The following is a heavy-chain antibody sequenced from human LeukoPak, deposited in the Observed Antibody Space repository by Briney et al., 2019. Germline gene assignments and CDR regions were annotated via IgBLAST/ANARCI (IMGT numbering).Heavy chain of an antibody. D-gene: IGHD5-24*01. V-gene: IGHV4-59*01. CDR2: IYYSGST. CDR1: GGSISSYY. J-gene: IGHJ6*02. Sequence: PSETLSLTCTVSGGSISSYYWSWIRQPPGKGLEWIGYIYYSGSTNYNPFLKSRVTISVDTSKNQFSLKLSSVTAADTAVYYCARGRGYNYYYGMDVWGQGTTVTVSS. CDR3: ARGRGYNYYYGMDV.